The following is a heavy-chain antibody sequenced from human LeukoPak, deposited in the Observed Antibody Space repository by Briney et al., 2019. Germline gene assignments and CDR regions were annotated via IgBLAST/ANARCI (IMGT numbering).Heavy chain of an antibody. CDR1: GFTFSDYT. D-gene: IGHD1-26*01. V-gene: IGHV3-64*02. CDR3: ARVKMGATVSDYYYYYMDV. CDR2: ITSNGAYT. Sequence: GGSLRLSCAASGFTFSDYTIHWVRQAPGKRLQSVSAITSNGAYTHYADSVKGRFTISRDDSRNAVFLQMGGLRIEDMAVYYCARVKMGATVSDYYYYYMDVWGTGTTVTVSS. J-gene: IGHJ6*03.